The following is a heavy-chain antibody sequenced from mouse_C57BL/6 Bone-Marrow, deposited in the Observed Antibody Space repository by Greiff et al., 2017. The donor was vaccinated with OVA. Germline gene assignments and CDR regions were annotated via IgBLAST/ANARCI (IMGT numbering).Heavy chain of an antibody. J-gene: IGHJ4*01. Sequence: QVQLQQPGAELVKPGASVKLSCKASGYTFTSYWMHWVKQRPGQGLAWIGMIHPNSGSTNYNEKFKSKATLTVDKSSSTAYMQLSSLTSEDSAVYYCARTYYDYDGGYAMDYWGQGTSVTVSS. CDR2: IHPNSGST. V-gene: IGHV1-64*01. CDR1: GYTFTSYW. D-gene: IGHD2-4*01. CDR3: ARTYYDYDGGYAMDY.